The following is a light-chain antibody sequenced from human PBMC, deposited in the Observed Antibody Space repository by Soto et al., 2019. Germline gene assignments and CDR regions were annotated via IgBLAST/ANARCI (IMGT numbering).Light chain of an antibody. CDR2: EVS. CDR1: SSDVGAYNL. Sequence: QLVLTQPASVSGSPGQSITISCTGTSSDVGAYNLVSWYQHHPDKAPKLMISEVSNRPSGVSDRFPGSKSGNTASLTISGLQAEDEADYYCASLTTTNFVFGTGTKVTVL. V-gene: IGLV2-14*01. J-gene: IGLJ1*01. CDR3: ASLTTTNFV.